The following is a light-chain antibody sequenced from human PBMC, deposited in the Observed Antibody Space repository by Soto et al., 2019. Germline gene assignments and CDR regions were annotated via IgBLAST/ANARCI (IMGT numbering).Light chain of an antibody. V-gene: IGKV1-39*01. CDR1: QSISSY. Sequence: DIQMTQSPSSLSSSLGDRVTITSRARQSISSYLNWYQQKPGKAPKLLIYAASSLQSGVPSRFSGSGSGTDFTLTISSLQPEDFATYYCQQSYSTPRTFGQGTKVELK. CDR3: QQSYSTPRT. CDR2: AAS. J-gene: IGKJ1*01.